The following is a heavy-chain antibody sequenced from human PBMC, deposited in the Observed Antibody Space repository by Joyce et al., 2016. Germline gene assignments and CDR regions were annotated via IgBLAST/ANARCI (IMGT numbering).Heavy chain of an antibody. CDR3: ARQFRVHGGKGYFDV. Sequence: EVRLEQSGAEMKKPGESLRISCEVSGYNFASYWVGWVRQRPGKDLEWMGVIYPGDSDTTYSPSFQGLVTISVDKSISTAYLQWSRLKASDSATYYCARQFRVHGGKGYFDVWGQGTLVTVSS. CDR1: GYNFASYW. D-gene: IGHD4-23*01. J-gene: IGHJ4*02. V-gene: IGHV5-51*01. CDR2: IYPGDSDT.